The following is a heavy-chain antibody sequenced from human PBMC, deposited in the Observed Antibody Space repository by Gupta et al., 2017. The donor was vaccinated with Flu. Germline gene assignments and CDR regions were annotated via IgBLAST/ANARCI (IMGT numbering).Heavy chain of an antibody. Sequence: GRQDPGKGVEWVSGIRGSGGSAFYGDSVKGGFSISRENSENTKYLHKSSLRAEKTAVYFCARRSYEYVWESYPDYWGQGTLVTVSS. CDR3: ARRSYEYVWESYPDY. V-gene: IGHV3-23*01. J-gene: IGHJ4*02. CDR2: IRGSGGSA. D-gene: IGHD3-16*02.